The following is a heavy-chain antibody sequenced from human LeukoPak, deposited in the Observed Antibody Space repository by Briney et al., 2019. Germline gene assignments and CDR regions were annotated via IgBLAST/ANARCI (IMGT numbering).Heavy chain of an antibody. J-gene: IGHJ5*02. V-gene: IGHV4-39*01. Sequence: NPSETLSLTCTVSGGSISSSSYYWGWIRQPPGKGLEWIGSIYYSGSTYYNPSLKSRVTISVDTSKNQFSLKLSSVTAADTAVYYCARSGDSSSWYFSHWFDPWGQGTLVTVSS. CDR3: ARSGDSSSWYFSHWFDP. CDR2: IYYSGST. D-gene: IGHD6-13*01. CDR1: GGSISSSSYY.